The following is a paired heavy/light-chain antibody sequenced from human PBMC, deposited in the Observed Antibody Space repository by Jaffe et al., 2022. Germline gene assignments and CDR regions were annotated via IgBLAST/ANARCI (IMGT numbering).Light chain of an antibody. V-gene: IGLV3-10*01. Sequence: SYELTQPPSVSVSPGQTARITCSGDALPKKYAYWYQQKSGQAPVLVIYEDSKRPSGIPERFSGSSSGTMATLTISGAQVEDEADYYCYSTDSSGNHKGVFGGGTKLTVL. J-gene: IGLJ2*01. CDR2: EDS. CDR3: YSTDSSGNHKGV. CDR1: ALPKKY.
Heavy chain of an antibody. D-gene: IGHD6-13*01. J-gene: IGHJ5*02. CDR3: ARRARSSSWLQKSGNWFDP. CDR2: IYPGDSDT. V-gene: IGHV5-51*03. Sequence: EVQLVQSGAEVKKPGESLKISCKGSGYSFTSYWIGWVRQMPGKGLEWMGIIYPGDSDTRYSPSFQGQVTISADKSISTAYLQWSSLKASDTAMYYCARRARSSSWLQKSGNWFDPWGQGTLVTVSS. CDR1: GYSFTSYW.